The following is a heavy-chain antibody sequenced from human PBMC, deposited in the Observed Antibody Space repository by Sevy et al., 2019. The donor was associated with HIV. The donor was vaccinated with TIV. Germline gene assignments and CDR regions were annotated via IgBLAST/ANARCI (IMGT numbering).Heavy chain of an antibody. J-gene: IGHJ4*02. CDR3: ASFPRAGVRGPRNFDY. D-gene: IGHD3-10*01. V-gene: IGHV1-69*13. CDR1: GGTFSSYA. CDR2: IIPIFGTA. Sequence: ASVKVSCKASGGTFSSYAISWVRQAPGQGLEWMGGIIPIFGTANYAQKFQGRVTITADESTSTAYMELSSLRSEDTAVYYCASFPRAGVRGPRNFDYWGQGTLVTVSS.